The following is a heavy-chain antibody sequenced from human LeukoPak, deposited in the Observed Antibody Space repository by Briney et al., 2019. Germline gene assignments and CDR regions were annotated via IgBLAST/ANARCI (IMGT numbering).Heavy chain of an antibody. D-gene: IGHD2-2*01. V-gene: IGHV3-21*01. CDR2: ISSSSSYI. CDR1: GFTFSSYS. J-gene: IGHJ4*02. Sequence: PGGSLRLSCAASGFTFSSYSMNWVRQAPGKGLEWVSSISSSSSYIYYADSVKGRFTISRDNAKNSLYLQMNSLRAEDTAVYYCARAPNSGYCSSTSCYAMYYFDYWGQGTLVTVSS. CDR3: ARAPNSGYCSSTSCYAMYYFDY.